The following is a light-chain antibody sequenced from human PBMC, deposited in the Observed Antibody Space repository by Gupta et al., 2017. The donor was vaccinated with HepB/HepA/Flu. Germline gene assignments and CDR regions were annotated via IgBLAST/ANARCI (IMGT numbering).Light chain of an antibody. J-gene: IGLJ1*01. CDR3: AAWDDSLGGYV. CDR1: SSNIGNQS. Sequence: QSVLTQPPSASGTPGRRVTISCSGSSSNIGNQSVFWYQQLPVPAPKLLIYRNDKLPSGVPDRFSGSKSGTSASLAISGLRSEDEADYYCAAWDDSLGGYVFATGTKVTVL. V-gene: IGLV1-47*01. CDR2: RND.